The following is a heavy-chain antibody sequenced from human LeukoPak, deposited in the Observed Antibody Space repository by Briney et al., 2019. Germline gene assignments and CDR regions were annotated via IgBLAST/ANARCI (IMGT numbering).Heavy chain of an antibody. Sequence: RINPDGSTTTYADSVKGRFTISRDNAKNTLYLQMNSLRAEDTAVYYCARDIVVPAAVSDYWGQGTLVTVSS. CDR2: INPDGSTT. J-gene: IGHJ4*02. CDR3: ARDIVVPAAVSDY. D-gene: IGHD2-2*01. V-gene: IGHV3-74*01.